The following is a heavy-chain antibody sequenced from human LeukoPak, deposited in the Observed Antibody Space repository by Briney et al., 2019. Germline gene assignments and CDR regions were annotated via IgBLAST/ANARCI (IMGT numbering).Heavy chain of an antibody. J-gene: IGHJ5*02. D-gene: IGHD3-22*01. V-gene: IGHV3-33*01. CDR2: IWYDGSNK. CDR1: GFTFSSYG. Sequence: TGGSLRLSCAASGFTFSSYGMHWVRQAPGKGLEWVAVIWYDGSNKYYADSVKGRFTISRDNSKNTLYLQMNSLRAEDTAVYYCAREVCGYYDSSGDCWFDPWGQGTLVPDSS. CDR3: AREVCGYYDSSGDCWFDP.